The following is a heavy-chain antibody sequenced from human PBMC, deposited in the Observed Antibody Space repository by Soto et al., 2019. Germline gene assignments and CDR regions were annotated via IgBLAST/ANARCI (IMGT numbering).Heavy chain of an antibody. D-gene: IGHD3-10*01. Sequence: PGGSLRLSCAASGFTFSSYSMNWVRQAPGKGLEWVSSISSSSSYIYYADSVKGRFTISRDNAKNSLYLQMNSLRAEDTAVYYCASFYGSWSYAENDAFDIWGQGTMVTVSS. CDR1: GFTFSSYS. CDR3: ASFYGSWSYAENDAFDI. J-gene: IGHJ3*02. CDR2: ISSSSSYI. V-gene: IGHV3-21*01.